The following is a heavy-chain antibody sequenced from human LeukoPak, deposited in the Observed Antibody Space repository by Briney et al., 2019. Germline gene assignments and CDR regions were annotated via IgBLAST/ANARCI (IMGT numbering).Heavy chain of an antibody. CDR3: AKDDAWLRFGE. D-gene: IGHD3-10*01. CDR1: GFTFSNHG. CDR2: ISPSGDIR. V-gene: IGHV3-23*01. J-gene: IGHJ4*02. Sequence: LLGGSLRLSCAASGFTFSNHGMNWVRQAPGKGLEWVSGISPSGDIRYYADSVKGRFTISRDNSKNTLYLEVISLTAEDTAVYYCAKDDAWLRFGEWSQGTLVTVSS.